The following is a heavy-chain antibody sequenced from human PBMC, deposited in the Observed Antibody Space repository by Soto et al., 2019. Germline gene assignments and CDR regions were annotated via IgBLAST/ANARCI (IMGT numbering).Heavy chain of an antibody. V-gene: IGHV4-31*03. Sequence: KPSETLSLTCTVSGDSISSDGYYWSWIRQHPGKGLEWIGYIDYSGSTYYNPSLKSRVTMSIDTSKNRFSLNLGSVTAADTAVFYCARGGYCRGSSCCTPVHWFDPWGQGTPVTVSS. CDR3: ARGGYCRGSSCCTPVHWFDP. D-gene: IGHD2-2*02. J-gene: IGHJ5*02. CDR1: GDSISSDGYY. CDR2: IDYSGST.